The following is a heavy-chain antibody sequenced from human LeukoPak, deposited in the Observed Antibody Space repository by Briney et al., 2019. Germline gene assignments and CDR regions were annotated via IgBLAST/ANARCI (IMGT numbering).Heavy chain of an antibody. CDR1: GFTCSTYV. J-gene: IGHJ3*02. CDR3: ARLSSFAFDI. D-gene: IGHD3-16*02. CDR2: ILHNGDST. Sequence: GGSLRLSCAASGFTCSTYVMSWVRQAPGKGLEWLSLILHNGDSTYYADSVKRRFTISRDNSKNTLYLQMNSLRAEDTAVYYCARLSSFAFDIWGQGTMVTVSS. V-gene: IGHV3-23*01.